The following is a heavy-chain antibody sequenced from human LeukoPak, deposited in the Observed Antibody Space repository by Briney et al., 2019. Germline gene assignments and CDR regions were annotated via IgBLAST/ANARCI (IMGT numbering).Heavy chain of an antibody. Sequence: PGGSLRLSCAASGFTFSSYSMNWVRQAPGKGLEWVSYISSSSSTIYYADSVKGRFTISRDNAKNSLYLQMNSLRDEDTAVYYCARVRGRTPLFSMVLFFDIWGQGTMVTVSS. CDR2: ISSSSSTI. V-gene: IGHV3-48*02. J-gene: IGHJ3*02. CDR1: GFTFSSYS. D-gene: IGHD2/OR15-2a*01. CDR3: ARVRGRTPLFSMVLFFDI.